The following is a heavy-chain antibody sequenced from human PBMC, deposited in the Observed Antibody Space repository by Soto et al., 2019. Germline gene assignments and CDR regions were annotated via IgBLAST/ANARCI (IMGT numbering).Heavy chain of an antibody. V-gene: IGHV4-39*01. CDR3: ARRQGVRGRVQLVLMDV. J-gene: IGHJ6*03. Sequence: PSETLSLTCTASGGSISSSSYYWGWIRQPPGKGLEWIGSIYYSGSTYYNPSLKSRVTISVDTSKNQFSLKLSSVTAADTAVYYCARRQGVRGRVQLVLMDVWGKGTTVTVSS. CDR1: GGSISSSSYY. CDR2: IYYSGST. D-gene: IGHD6-13*01.